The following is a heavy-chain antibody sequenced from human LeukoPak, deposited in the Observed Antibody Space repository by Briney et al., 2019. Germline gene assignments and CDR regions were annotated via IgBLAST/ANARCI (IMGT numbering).Heavy chain of an antibody. CDR1: GFTFSSYW. Sequence: RTGGSLRLSCAASGFTFSSYWMSWVRQAPGKGLEWVANIKQDGSEKYYVDSVKGRLTISRDNAKNSLYLQMNSLRADDTALYYCARDHSDVTISGDIINDHWYFDLWGRGTLVSVSS. CDR3: ARDHSDVTISGDIINDHWYFDL. V-gene: IGHV3-7*01. CDR2: IKQDGSEK. D-gene: IGHD3-3*01. J-gene: IGHJ2*01.